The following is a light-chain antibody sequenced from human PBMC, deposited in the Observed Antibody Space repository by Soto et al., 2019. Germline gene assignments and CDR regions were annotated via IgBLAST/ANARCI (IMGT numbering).Light chain of an antibody. Sequence: QSVLTQPASVSGSPGQSITISCTGTTSDIGAYNYVSWYQQHPGKAPKLMIYEVTNRPSGASDRFSGSKSDNTASLTISGLRAEDEAHYYCTSYTTKSTWVFGGVTKVTVL. CDR1: TSDIGAYNY. CDR2: EVT. CDR3: TSYTTKSTWV. V-gene: IGLV2-14*01. J-gene: IGLJ3*02.